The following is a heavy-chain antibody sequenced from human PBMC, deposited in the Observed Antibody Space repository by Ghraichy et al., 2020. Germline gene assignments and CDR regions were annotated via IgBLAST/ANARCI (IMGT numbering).Heavy chain of an antibody. CDR3: ARVDTVTTPWWYFDL. V-gene: IGHV3-53*01. J-gene: IGHJ2*01. CDR1: GFTVSSNY. CDR2: IYSGGST. Sequence: GESLNISCAASGFTVSSNYMSWVRQAPGKGLEWVSVIYSGGSTYYADSVKGRFTISRDNSKNTLYLQMNSLRAEDTAVYYCARVDTVTTPWWYFDLWGRGTLVTVSS. D-gene: IGHD4-17*01.